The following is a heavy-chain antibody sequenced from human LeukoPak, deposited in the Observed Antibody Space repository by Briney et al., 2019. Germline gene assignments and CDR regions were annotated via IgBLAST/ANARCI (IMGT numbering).Heavy chain of an antibody. Sequence: PGGSLRPSCAASGFTFSSYEMNWVRQAPGKGLEWVSYISSSGSTIYYADSVKGRFTVSRDNAKNSLYLRMNSLRAEDTAVYYCAREGSTLGSYGSGNYYNFDYWGQGTLVTVSS. CDR1: GFTFSSYE. CDR3: AREGSTLGSYGSGNYYNFDY. J-gene: IGHJ4*02. CDR2: ISSSGSTI. V-gene: IGHV3-48*03. D-gene: IGHD3-10*01.